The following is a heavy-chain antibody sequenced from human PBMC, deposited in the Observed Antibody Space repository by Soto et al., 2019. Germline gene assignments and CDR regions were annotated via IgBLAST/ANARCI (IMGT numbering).Heavy chain of an antibody. CDR1: GFTFDDYA. V-gene: IGHV3-43D*03. D-gene: IGHD5-12*01. CDR2: ISWDGGST. J-gene: IGHJ4*02. Sequence: GGSLRLSCAASGFTFDDYAMHWVRQAPGKGLEWVSLISWDGGSTYYADSVKGRFTISRDNSKNSLYLQMNSLRAEDTALYYCSKDAFPPTSGYDDKGYFDYWGQGTLVTVSS. CDR3: SKDAFPPTSGYDDKGYFDY.